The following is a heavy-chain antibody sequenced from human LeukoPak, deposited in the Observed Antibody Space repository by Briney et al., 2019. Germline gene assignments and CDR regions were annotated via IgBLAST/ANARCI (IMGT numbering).Heavy chain of an antibody. D-gene: IGHD6-19*01. CDR2: IKQDGSEK. V-gene: IGHV3-7*03. CDR3: ARVRGSGWFSYFDY. CDR1: GFTFSSYW. Sequence: GGSLRLSCAASGFTFSSYWMSWVRQAPGKGLEWVANIKQDGSEKYYVDSVKGRFTISRDNAKNSLNLQMNSLRAEDTAVYYCARVRGSGWFSYFDYWGQGTLVTVSS. J-gene: IGHJ4*02.